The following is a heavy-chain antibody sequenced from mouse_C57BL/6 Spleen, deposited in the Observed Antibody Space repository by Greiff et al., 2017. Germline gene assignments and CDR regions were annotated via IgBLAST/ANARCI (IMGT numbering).Heavy chain of an antibody. CDR1: GYTFTSYW. J-gene: IGHJ2*01. D-gene: IGHD1-1*02. CDR2: IYPGSGST. CDR3: ARSLPGTMDCDY. V-gene: IGHV1-55*01. Sequence: QVQLQQPGAELVKPGASVKMSCKASGYTFTSYWITWVKQRPGQGLEWIGDIYPGSGSTNYNEKFKSKATLTVDTSSGTAYMQLSSLTSEDSAVYYSARSLPGTMDCDYWGQGTTLTVAS.